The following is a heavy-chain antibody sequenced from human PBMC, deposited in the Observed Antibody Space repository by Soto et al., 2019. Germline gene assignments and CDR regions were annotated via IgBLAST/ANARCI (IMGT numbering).Heavy chain of an antibody. CDR1: GYTFTSYG. Sequence: ASVKVSCKASGYTFTSYGISWVRQAPGQGLEWMGWISAYNGNTNYAQKLQGRVTVTTDTSTSTAYMELRSLRSDDTAVYYCARDYGDYSPLRYYGMDVWGQGTTVTVSS. CDR3: ARDYGDYSPLRYYGMDV. J-gene: IGHJ6*02. V-gene: IGHV1-18*01. CDR2: ISAYNGNT. D-gene: IGHD4-17*01.